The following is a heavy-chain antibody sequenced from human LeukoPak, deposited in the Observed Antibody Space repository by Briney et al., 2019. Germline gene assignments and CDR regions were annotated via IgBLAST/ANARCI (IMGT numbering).Heavy chain of an antibody. CDR1: GYTFTGYY. D-gene: IGHD6-19*01. CDR3: ARKAVATTYYFDY. V-gene: IGHV1-2*02. Sequence: GASVKVSCKASGYTFTGYYMHWVRQAPGQGLEWMGWINPNSGGTNYAQKFQGRVTMTRDTSISTAYMELSRLRSDDTAVYYCARKAVATTYYFDYWGQGTLVTVSS. CDR2: INPNSGGT. J-gene: IGHJ4*02.